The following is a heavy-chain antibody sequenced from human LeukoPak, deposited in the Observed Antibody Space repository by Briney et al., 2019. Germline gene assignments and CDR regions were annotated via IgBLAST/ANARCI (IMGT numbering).Heavy chain of an antibody. CDR3: ARRSSSQPPNY. V-gene: IGHV4-39*01. CDR2: MSYSGST. CDR1: GGSISSSSYF. Sequence: SVTLSLTCTVSGGSISSSSYFWGWIRQPPGKGLEWVGSMSYSGSTYYNPSLKSRVTISVDTSKNQFSLKLSSVTAADTAVYYCARRSSSQPPNYWGQGTLVTVSS. D-gene: IGHD6-13*01. J-gene: IGHJ4*02.